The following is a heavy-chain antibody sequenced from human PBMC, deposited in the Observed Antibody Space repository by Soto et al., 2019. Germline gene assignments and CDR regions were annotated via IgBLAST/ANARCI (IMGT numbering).Heavy chain of an antibody. CDR3: ARMSYFYDKWYFDI. Sequence: QLQESGPGLVQPSQTLSLTCSVSGGSINNNDYYWSWIRQTPGKGLEWIGYVYYSGSSDYIPSLKSRLSMSIDKSKNQFHLKLNSVTAADTATYFCARMSYFYDKWYFDIWGRGTLVTVSS. CDR2: VYYSGSS. J-gene: IGHJ2*01. D-gene: IGHD3-22*01. V-gene: IGHV4-30-4*01. CDR1: GGSINNNDYY.